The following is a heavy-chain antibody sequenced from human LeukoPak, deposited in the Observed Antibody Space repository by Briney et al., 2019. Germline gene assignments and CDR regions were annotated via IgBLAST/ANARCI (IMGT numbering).Heavy chain of an antibody. J-gene: IGHJ4*02. CDR2: ISGSGGST. D-gene: IGHD3-3*01. V-gene: IGHV3-23*01. Sequence: PGGSLRLSCAASGFTFSSYAMSWVRQAPGKGLEWVSAISGSGGSTYYADSVKGRFTISRDNSKNTLYLQMNSLRAEDTAVYYCAKGAYDFWSGYYKAGDYWGQGTLVTVSS. CDR3: AKGAYDFWSGYYKAGDY. CDR1: GFTFSSYA.